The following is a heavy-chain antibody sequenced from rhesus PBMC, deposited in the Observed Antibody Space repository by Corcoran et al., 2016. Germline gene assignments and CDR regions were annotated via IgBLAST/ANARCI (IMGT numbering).Heavy chain of an antibody. V-gene: IGHV3-22*01. CDR3: ARGASGAGDY. Sequence: EVQLVESGGGWVQLGGSPRPSCVVSGLPLRSAGFHWGGKVPGKGLQWVSAIETNGDTTLYTDSVKGRFSISRENAKNTLYLRMDSLRVEDTAVYYCARGASGAGDYWGQGVLVTVSS. J-gene: IGHJ4*01. CDR2: IETNGDTT. D-gene: IGHD6-31*01. CDR1: GLPLRSAG.